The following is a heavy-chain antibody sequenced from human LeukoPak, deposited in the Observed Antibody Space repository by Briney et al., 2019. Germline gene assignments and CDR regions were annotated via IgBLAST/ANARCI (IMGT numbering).Heavy chain of an antibody. Sequence: GGSLRLSCAASGFTFSSYWMHWVRQAPGKGLVWVSRINSDGSSTSYADSVEGRFTISRDNAKNTLYLQMNSLRAEDTAVCYCARSRRYYDSSGYPNDAFDIWGQGTMVTVSS. V-gene: IGHV3-74*01. CDR3: ARSRRYYDSSGYPNDAFDI. CDR2: INSDGSST. CDR1: GFTFSSYW. J-gene: IGHJ3*02. D-gene: IGHD3-22*01.